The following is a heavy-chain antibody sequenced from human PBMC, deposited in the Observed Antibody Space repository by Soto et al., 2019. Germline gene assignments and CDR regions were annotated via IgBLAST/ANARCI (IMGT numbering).Heavy chain of an antibody. CDR3: ARGSTVRLGDLPF. J-gene: IGHJ4*02. D-gene: IGHD3-16*01. CDR1: GGTFSSYA. Sequence: GASVKFSCKASGGTFSSYAISWVRQAPGQGLEWMGWISAIFGTTNYAQKLQGRVTMTTDTSTSTAYMELRSLRSDDTAVYYCARGSTVRLGDLPFWGQGTLVTVSS. V-gene: IGHV1-18*01. CDR2: ISAIFGTT.